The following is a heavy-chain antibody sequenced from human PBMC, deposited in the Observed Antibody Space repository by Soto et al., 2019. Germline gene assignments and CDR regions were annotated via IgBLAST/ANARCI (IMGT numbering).Heavy chain of an antibody. D-gene: IGHD5-12*01. CDR2: IVPVFGRP. J-gene: IGHJ4*02. V-gene: IGHV1-69*13. CDR1: GGSFSNSG. Sequence: SVKVSCKASGGSFSNSGISWVRQAPGQGLEWMGGIVPVFGRPNYAQRFRGRLTITADESTSTGYMELISLRSDDTAVYYCAREGSGYNFWGQGTQVTVS. CDR3: AREGSGYNF.